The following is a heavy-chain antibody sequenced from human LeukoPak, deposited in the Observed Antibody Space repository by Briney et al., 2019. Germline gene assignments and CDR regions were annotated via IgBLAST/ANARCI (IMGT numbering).Heavy chain of an antibody. Sequence: PGRSLRLSCAVSGYTFSSHGMHWVRQAPGKGLEWVAAIWYDGSYKYYADSVKGRFTISRDNSKNMLYLQMGSLRGEDTALYYCARLWGSVSGYFDYWGQGTLVTVSS. V-gene: IGHV3-33*01. CDR3: ARLWGSVSGYFDY. CDR1: GYTFSSHG. J-gene: IGHJ4*02. CDR2: IWYDGSYK. D-gene: IGHD2-21*01.